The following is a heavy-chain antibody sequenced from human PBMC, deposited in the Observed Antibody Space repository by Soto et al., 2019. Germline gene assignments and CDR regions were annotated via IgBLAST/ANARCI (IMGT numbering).Heavy chain of an antibody. CDR1: GGSISSSSYY. Sequence: SETLSLTCTVSGGSISSSSYYWGWIRQPPGKGLEWIGSIYYSGSTYYNPSLKSRVTISVDTSKNQFSLKLSSVTAADTAVYYCARHGSGSYYNNCIDPWGQGTLVSVSS. V-gene: IGHV4-39*01. CDR3: ARHGSGSYYNNCIDP. D-gene: IGHD3-10*01. CDR2: IYYSGST. J-gene: IGHJ5*02.